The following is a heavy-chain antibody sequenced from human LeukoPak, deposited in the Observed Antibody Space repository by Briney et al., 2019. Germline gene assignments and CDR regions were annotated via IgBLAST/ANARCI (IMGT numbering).Heavy chain of an antibody. CDR3: ARDRYYYASGEDAFDI. V-gene: IGHV4-39*07. CDR2: IYYSGST. CDR1: GGSISSSTYY. D-gene: IGHD3-10*01. Sequence: SETLSLTCTVSGGSISSSTYYWGWIRQPPGTGLEWIGSIYYSGSTYYNPSLKSRVTISVDTSKNQFSLKLSSVTAADTAVYYCARDRYYYASGEDAFDIWGQGTMVTVSS. J-gene: IGHJ3*02.